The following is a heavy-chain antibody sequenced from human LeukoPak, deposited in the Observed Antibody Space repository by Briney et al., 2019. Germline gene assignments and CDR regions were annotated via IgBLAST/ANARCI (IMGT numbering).Heavy chain of an antibody. CDR3: ARDRPTLPGWYFDL. D-gene: IGHD4-17*01. Sequence: PSETLSLTCTVSGGSISSYYWSWLRQPPGKGLEWIGYIYYSGSTNYNPSLKSRVTISVDTSKNQFSLKLSSVTAADTAVYYCARDRPTLPGWYFDLWGRGTLVTVSS. J-gene: IGHJ2*01. V-gene: IGHV4-59*01. CDR2: IYYSGST. CDR1: GGSISSYY.